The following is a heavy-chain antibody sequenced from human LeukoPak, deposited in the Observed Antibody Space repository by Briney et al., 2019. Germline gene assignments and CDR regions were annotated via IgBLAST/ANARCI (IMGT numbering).Heavy chain of an antibody. CDR3: AREAYYYGSGSYIYWFDP. CDR2: INWNGDNT. V-gene: IGHV3-20*04. J-gene: IGHJ5*02. D-gene: IGHD3-10*01. Sequence: RPGGSLRLSCAASGFTFADYGMSWVRQAPGKGLEWGSGINWNGDNTPYADSVKGRFTISRDNAKNSLYLQMNSLRAEDAALYYCAREAYYYGSGSYIYWFDPWGQGTLVTVSS. CDR1: GFTFADYG.